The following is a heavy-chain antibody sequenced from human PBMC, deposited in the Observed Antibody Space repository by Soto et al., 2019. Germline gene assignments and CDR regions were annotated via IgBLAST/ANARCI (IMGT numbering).Heavy chain of an antibody. D-gene: IGHD3-16*01. CDR2: ISGSGGST. CDR3: ATPRPGSHGYGF. Sequence: LRLSCAASGFTFSSYAMSWVRQAPGKGLEWVSAISGSGGSTYYADSVKGRFTISRDNSKNTLYLQMHALRTEDTAFYYCATPRPGSHGYGFWGHGALVTVSS. CDR1: GFTFSSYA. V-gene: IGHV3-23*01. J-gene: IGHJ4*01.